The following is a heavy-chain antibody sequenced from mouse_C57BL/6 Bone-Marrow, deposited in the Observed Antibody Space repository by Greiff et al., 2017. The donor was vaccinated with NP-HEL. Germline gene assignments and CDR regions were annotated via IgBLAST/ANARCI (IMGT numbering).Heavy chain of an antibody. J-gene: IGHJ1*03. CDR2: INPYNGGT. D-gene: IGHD1-1*01. V-gene: IGHV1-19*01. CDR1: GYTFTDYY. CDR3: ARSDTTVVVTGYFDV. Sequence: EVQLQQSGPVLVKPGASVKMSCKASGYTFTDYYMNWVKQSHGKSLEWIGVINPYNGGTSYNQKFKGKATLTVDKSSSTAYMELNSLTSEDSAVKYCARSDTTVVVTGYFDVWGTGTTVTVSS.